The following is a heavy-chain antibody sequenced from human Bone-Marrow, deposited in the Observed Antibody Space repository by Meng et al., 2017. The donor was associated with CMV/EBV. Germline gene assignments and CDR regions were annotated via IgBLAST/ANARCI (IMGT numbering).Heavy chain of an antibody. J-gene: IGHJ4*02. CDR3: ASVSSIAARPFDY. CDR2: INPSGGST. V-gene: IGHV1-46*01. Sequence: ASVKVSCKASGYTFTSYGISWVRQAPGQGLEWMGIINPSGGSTSYAQKFQGRVTMTRDTSTSTVYMELSSLRSEDTAVYYCASVSSIAARPFDYWGQGTLVTVSS. CDR1: GYTFTSYG. D-gene: IGHD6-6*01.